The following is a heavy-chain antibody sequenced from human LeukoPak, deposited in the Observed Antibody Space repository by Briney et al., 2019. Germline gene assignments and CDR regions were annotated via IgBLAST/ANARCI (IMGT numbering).Heavy chain of an antibody. CDR3: ARDPKYSSGWYWDY. CDR1: GGSFSGYF. V-gene: IGHV4-34*01. D-gene: IGHD6-19*01. J-gene: IGHJ4*02. Sequence: SETLSLTCAVYGGSFSGYFWSWIRQPPGKGLEWIGEINHSGSTNYNPSLKSRVTISVDTSKNQFSLKLSSVTAADTAVYYCARDPKYSSGWYWDYWGQGTLVTVSS. CDR2: INHSGST.